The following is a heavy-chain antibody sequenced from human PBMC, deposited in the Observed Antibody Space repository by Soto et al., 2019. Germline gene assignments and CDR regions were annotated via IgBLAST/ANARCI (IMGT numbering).Heavy chain of an antibody. D-gene: IGHD3-22*01. J-gene: IGHJ3*02. V-gene: IGHV5-51*01. Sequence: PGESLKISCKGSGYSFTSYWIGWVRQMPGKGLEWMGIIYPGGSDTRYSPSFQGQVTISADKSISTAYLQWSSLKASDTAMYYCARGTLDDYYDSSGYYPDAFDIWGQGTMVTVSS. CDR1: GYSFTSYW. CDR3: ARGTLDDYYDSSGYYPDAFDI. CDR2: IYPGGSDT.